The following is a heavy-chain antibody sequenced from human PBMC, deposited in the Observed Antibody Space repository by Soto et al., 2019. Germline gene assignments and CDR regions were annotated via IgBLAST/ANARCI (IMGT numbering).Heavy chain of an antibody. CDR1: GGSVSSGSYY. CDR2: IYYSGST. Sequence: PSETLSLTCTVSGGSVSSGSYYWSWIRQPPGKGLEWIGYIYYSGSTNYNPSLKSRVTISVDTSKNQFSLKLSSVTAADTAVYYCARASCGGDCPPIYYYYGMDVWGQGTTVTVSS. CDR3: ARASCGGDCPPIYYYYGMDV. V-gene: IGHV4-61*01. D-gene: IGHD2-21*02. J-gene: IGHJ6*02.